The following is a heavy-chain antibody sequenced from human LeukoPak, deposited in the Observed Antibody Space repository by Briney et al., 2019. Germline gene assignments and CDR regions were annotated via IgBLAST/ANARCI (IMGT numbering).Heavy chain of an antibody. J-gene: IGHJ4*02. Sequence: SETLSLTCTVSGGSISSSSYYWSWIRQPPGKGLEWIGYIYYSGSTNYNPSLKSRVTISVDTSKNQFSLKLSSVTAADTAVYYCAREASYSGSYYAPFDYWGQGTLVTVSS. CDR2: IYYSGST. CDR1: GGSISSSSYY. V-gene: IGHV4-61*01. CDR3: AREASYSGSYYAPFDY. D-gene: IGHD1-26*01.